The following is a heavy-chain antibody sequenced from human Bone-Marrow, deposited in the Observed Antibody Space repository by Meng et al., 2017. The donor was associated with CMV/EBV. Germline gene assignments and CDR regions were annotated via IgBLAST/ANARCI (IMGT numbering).Heavy chain of an antibody. CDR2: IRYDGSNK. V-gene: IGHV3-30*02. Sequence: GESLKISCAASGFTFSSYGMHWVRQAPGKGLEWVAFIRYDGSNKYYADSVKGRFTISRDNSKNTLYLQMNSLRAEDTAVYYCARVALEYYYGSGSLTDYWGQGTLVTVSS. CDR1: GFTFSSYG. CDR3: ARVALEYYYGSGSLTDY. J-gene: IGHJ4*02. D-gene: IGHD3-10*01.